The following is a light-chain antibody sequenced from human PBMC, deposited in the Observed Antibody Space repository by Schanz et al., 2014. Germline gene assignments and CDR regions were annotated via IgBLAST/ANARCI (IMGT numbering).Light chain of an antibody. Sequence: EIVLTQSPGTLSLSPGERATLSCRASQSVGSNYLTWYQQKPGQAPRLLIYGASTRATGIPDRFSGSGSGTDFTLTIRGLQAEDVGVYYCQQFSGVPWTFGQGTKVEVK. CDR3: QQFSGVPWT. J-gene: IGKJ1*01. CDR2: GAS. CDR1: QSVGSNY. V-gene: IGKV3-20*01.